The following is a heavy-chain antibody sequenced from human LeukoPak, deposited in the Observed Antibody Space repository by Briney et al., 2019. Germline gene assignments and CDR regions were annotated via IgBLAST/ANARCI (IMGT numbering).Heavy chain of an antibody. CDR3: ASNPKAYSSSWQGRFDY. CDR2: ISSSSSYI. V-gene: IGHV3-21*01. Sequence: ETLSLTCAVYGGSFSGYYWSWIRQPPGKGLEWVSSISSSSSYIYYADSLKGRFTISRDNAKNSLYLQMNSLRAEDTAVYYCASNPKAYSSSWQGRFDYWGQEPWSPSPQ. D-gene: IGHD6-13*01. CDR1: GGSFSGYY. J-gene: IGHJ4*01.